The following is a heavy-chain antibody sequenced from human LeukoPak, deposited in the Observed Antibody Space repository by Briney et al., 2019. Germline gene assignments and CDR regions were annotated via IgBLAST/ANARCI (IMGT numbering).Heavy chain of an antibody. CDR1: GGSISSSSYY. Sequence: SETLSLTCTVSGGSISSSSYYWGWIRQLPGKGLEWIGSIYYSGSTYYNPSLRSRVTISIDTSKNQFSLKLSSVTAADTAVYYCARGSMTTVTYFDYWGQGTLVTVSS. V-gene: IGHV4-39*07. CDR2: IYYSGST. D-gene: IGHD4-17*01. CDR3: ARGSMTTVTYFDY. J-gene: IGHJ4*02.